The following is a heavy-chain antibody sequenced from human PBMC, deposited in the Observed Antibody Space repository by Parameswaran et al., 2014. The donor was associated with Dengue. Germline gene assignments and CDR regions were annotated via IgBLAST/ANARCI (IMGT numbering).Heavy chain of an antibody. J-gene: IGHJ6*02. CDR2: IYSGGST. CDR3: ARVELHGIFGVVYGMDV. Sequence: RWIRQPPGKGLEWVSVIYSGGSTYYADSVKGRFTISRDNSKNTLYLQMNSLRAEDTAVYYCARVELHGIFGVVYGMDVWGQGTTVTVSS. D-gene: IGHD3-3*01. V-gene: IGHV3-53*01.